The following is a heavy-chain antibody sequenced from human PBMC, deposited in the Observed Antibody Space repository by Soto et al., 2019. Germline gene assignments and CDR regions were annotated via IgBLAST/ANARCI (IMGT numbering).Heavy chain of an antibody. CDR2: INPNGGGS. CDR1: GYTFTGFH. J-gene: IGHJ4*02. D-gene: IGHD1-26*01. CDR3: ARGSVGPTTDFDY. Sequence: QVQLVQSGAEVKQPGASVKVSCKASGYTFTGFHIHWVRQAPGQGLEWMGWINPNGGGSNYAQKFQGWVTMTRDTSISTDYMEPSRLKSDDTAVYYCARGSVGPTTDFDYWGQGTLVTVSS. V-gene: IGHV1-2*04.